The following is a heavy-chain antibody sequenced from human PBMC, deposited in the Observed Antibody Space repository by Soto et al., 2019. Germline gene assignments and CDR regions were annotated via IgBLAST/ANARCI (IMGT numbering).Heavy chain of an antibody. V-gene: IGHV3-73*02. J-gene: IGHJ6*02. CDR1: GFTFSGSA. Sequence: EVQLVESGGGLVQAGGSLKLSCAASGFTFSGSAMHWVRQASGKGLEWVGRIRSKANSYATAYAASVKGRFTISRDDSKNTAYLQMNSLKTEDTVVYYCTKQTTMVRRGGDYYYYGMDVWGQGTTVTVSS. CDR3: TKQTTMVRRGGDYYYYGMDV. CDR2: IRSKANSYAT. D-gene: IGHD3-10*01.